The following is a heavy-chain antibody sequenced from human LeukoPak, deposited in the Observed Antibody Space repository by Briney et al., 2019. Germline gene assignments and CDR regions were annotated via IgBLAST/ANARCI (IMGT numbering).Heavy chain of an antibody. CDR1: DYSISSGYY. J-gene: IGHJ1*01. V-gene: IGHV4-38-2*02. CDR2: IYHSGST. Sequence: SETLSLTCTVSDYSISSGYYWGWIRQPPGKGLEWIGSIYHSGSTYYNPSLKSRVTISVDTSKNQFSLKLTSVTAADTAVYYCARMVQSTDSSGFYLPEYFQHWGQGTLVTVSS. D-gene: IGHD3-22*01. CDR3: ARMVQSTDSSGFYLPEYFQH.